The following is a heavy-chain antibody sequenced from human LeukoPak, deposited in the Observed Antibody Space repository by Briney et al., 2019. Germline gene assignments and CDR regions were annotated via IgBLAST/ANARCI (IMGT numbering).Heavy chain of an antibody. D-gene: IGHD2-8*01. CDR1: GFTFSSYS. V-gene: IGHV3-21*01. Sequence: KAGGSLRLSCAASGFTFSSYSMNWVRQAPGKGLEWVSAISSRSDYIYYADSVKGRFTISRDNAKNSLYLQMNSLRAEDTAVYYCAIWMGNNGDFTGPLDYWGQGTLVTVSS. J-gene: IGHJ4*02. CDR3: AIWMGNNGDFTGPLDY. CDR2: ISSRSDYI.